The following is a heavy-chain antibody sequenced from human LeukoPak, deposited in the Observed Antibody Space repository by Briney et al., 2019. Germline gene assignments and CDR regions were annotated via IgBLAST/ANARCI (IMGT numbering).Heavy chain of an antibody. D-gene: IGHD6-19*01. J-gene: IGHJ4*02. CDR1: GDSISSNTAS. CDR2: TYYTSNWYN. V-gene: IGHV6-1*01. Sequence: SQTLSLTCAISGDSISSNTASWNWIRQSPSRGLEWLGRTYYTSNWYNDYADSVKSRITINPDTSKNQFSLQLNSVTPEDTAVYYCARDPDPQQRQVFFDYWGQGTLVTVSS. CDR3: ARDPDPQQRQVFFDY.